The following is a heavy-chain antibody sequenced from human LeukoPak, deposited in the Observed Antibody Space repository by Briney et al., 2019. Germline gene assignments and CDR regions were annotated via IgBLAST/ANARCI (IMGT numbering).Heavy chain of an antibody. CDR3: ARRRYAMVRGVIIRGPFDY. V-gene: IGHV4-34*01. CDR1: GGSISSYY. Sequence: SETLSLTCTVSGGSISSYYWNWIRQPPGKGLEWIGEINHSGSTNYNPSLKSRVTISVDTSKNQFSLKLSSVTAADTAVYYCARRRYAMVRGVIIRGPFDYWGQGTLVTVSS. D-gene: IGHD3-10*01. J-gene: IGHJ4*02. CDR2: INHSGST.